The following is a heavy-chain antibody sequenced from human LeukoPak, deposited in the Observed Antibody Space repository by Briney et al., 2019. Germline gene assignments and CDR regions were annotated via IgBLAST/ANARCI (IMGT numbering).Heavy chain of an antibody. CDR3: AGEDSTGYSSLDY. D-gene: IGHD3-22*01. CDR1: GYTFTGYS. J-gene: IGHJ4*02. V-gene: IGHV1-2*02. Sequence: ASVKVSCKASGYTFTGYSIHWVRQAPGQGLEWVGWINLKSGGTNYAQKFQARVTMTRETSISTAYMELSRLRSDDTAVYYCAGEDSTGYSSLDYWGQGTLVTVSS. CDR2: INLKSGGT.